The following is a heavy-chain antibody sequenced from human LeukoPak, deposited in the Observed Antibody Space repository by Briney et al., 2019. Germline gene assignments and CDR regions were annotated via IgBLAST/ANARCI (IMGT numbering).Heavy chain of an antibody. CDR1: GYTFTGYY. CDR3: ARGGYSSSWYGGNYYGMDV. CDR2: INPNSGGT. V-gene: IGHV1-2*02. J-gene: IGHJ6*02. Sequence: ASVKVSCKASGYTFTGYYMHWVRQAPGQGLEWMGWINPNSGGTNYAQKFQGRVTMTRDTSISTVYMELSSLRSEDTAVYYCARGGYSSSWYGGNYYGMDVWGQGTTVTVSS. D-gene: IGHD6-13*01.